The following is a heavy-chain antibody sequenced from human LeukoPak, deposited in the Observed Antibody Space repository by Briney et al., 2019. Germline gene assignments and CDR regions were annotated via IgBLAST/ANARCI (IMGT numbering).Heavy chain of an antibody. CDR1: GGTFSNYA. CDR3: ARARAAAGQGFDY. Sequence: SVKVSCKASGGTFSNYAISWVRQAPGQGLEWMGGIIVIFGRAHYAQKFQGRVTITADESTSTAYMELSSLRSEDTAVYYCARARAAAGQGFDYWGQGTLVTVSS. V-gene: IGHV1-69*01. D-gene: IGHD6-13*01. J-gene: IGHJ4*02. CDR2: IIVIFGRA.